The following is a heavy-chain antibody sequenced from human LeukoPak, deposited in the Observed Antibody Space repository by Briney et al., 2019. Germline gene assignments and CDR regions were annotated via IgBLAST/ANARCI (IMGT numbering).Heavy chain of an antibody. J-gene: IGHJ4*02. CDR1: GYSFTSYW. Sequence: RGESLKISCKGSGYSFTSYWIGWVRQMPGKGLEWMGIIYPGDSDTRYSPSFQGQVTISADKSISTAYLQWSSLKASDTAMYYCARIKDYDFWSGYYRPHYFDYWGQGTLVTVSS. D-gene: IGHD3-3*01. CDR2: IYPGDSDT. CDR3: ARIKDYDFWSGYYRPHYFDY. V-gene: IGHV5-51*01.